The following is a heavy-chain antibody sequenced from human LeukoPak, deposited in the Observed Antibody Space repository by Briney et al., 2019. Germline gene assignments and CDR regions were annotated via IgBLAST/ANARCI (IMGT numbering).Heavy chain of an antibody. CDR1: GGTFSSYA. J-gene: IGHJ4*02. Sequence: ASVKVSCKASGGTFSSYAISWVRQAPGQGLEWMGGIIPIFGTANYAQKFQGRVTMTRDTSTSTVYMELSSLRSEDTAVYYCARDLSSDFWSGLAPYFDYWGQGTLVTVSS. CDR3: ARDLSSDFWSGLAPYFDY. V-gene: IGHV1-69*05. D-gene: IGHD3-3*01. CDR2: IIPIFGTA.